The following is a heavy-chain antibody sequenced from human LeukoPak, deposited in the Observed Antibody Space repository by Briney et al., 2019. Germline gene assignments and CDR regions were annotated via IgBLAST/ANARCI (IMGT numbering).Heavy chain of an antibody. CDR3: ASITGTPTDY. CDR1: GGSFSGYY. V-gene: IGHV4-34*01. J-gene: IGHJ4*02. CDR2: INHSGST. Sequence: SETLSLTCAVYGGSFSGYYWSWIRQPPGKGLEWIGEINHSGSTNYNPSLKSRITISVDTSKNQFSLKLSSVTAADTAVYYCASITGTPTDYWGQGTLVTVSS. D-gene: IGHD1-7*01.